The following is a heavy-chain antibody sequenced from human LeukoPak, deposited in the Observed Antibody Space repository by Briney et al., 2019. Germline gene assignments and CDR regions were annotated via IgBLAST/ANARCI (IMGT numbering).Heavy chain of an antibody. J-gene: IGHJ5*02. V-gene: IGHV4-39*07. CDR3: ARDSRFEAMVSWFDP. CDR2: ISYSGTT. Sequence: SETLSLTCTVSGGSISSNSHYWGWIRQPPGKGLEWIGSISYSGTTYYNPSLKSRVTISVDTSKNPFSLKLSSVTAADTAVYYCARDSRFEAMVSWFDPWGQGTLVTVSS. CDR1: GGSISSNSHY. D-gene: IGHD5-18*01.